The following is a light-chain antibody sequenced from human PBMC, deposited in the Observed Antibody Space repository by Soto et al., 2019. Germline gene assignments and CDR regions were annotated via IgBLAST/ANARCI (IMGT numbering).Light chain of an antibody. CDR1: SSDVESYNL. J-gene: IGLJ2*01. CDR3: SCARHNRHVL. CDR2: EVT. Sequence: QSALTQPASVSGSPGQSITISCTGTSSDVESYNLVSWYQQHPGKAPKFIIYEVTKRPSGVSDRFSGSKSGNTASLTISGLQAEVEAAYFCSCARHNRHVLFGGGTKVHVL. V-gene: IGLV2-23*02.